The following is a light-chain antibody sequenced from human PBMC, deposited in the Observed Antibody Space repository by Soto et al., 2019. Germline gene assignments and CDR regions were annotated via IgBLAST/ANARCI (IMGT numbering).Light chain of an antibody. V-gene: IGLV2-14*01. Sequence: SVLTQPASVSGSPGQSITISCTGTSSDVGGYNYVSWYQQHPGKAPKLMIYEVSNRPSGVSNRLSGSKSGNTASLTISGLQAEDEADYYCSSYTSSSTLNYVFGTGTKVTVL. J-gene: IGLJ1*01. CDR3: SSYTSSSTLNYV. CDR1: SSDVGGYNY. CDR2: EVS.